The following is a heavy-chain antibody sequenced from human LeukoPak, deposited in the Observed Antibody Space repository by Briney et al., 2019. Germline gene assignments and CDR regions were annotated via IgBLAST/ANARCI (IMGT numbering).Heavy chain of an antibody. D-gene: IGHD3-10*01. CDR3: ARAPYRAYGSGSYYKSLFDP. Sequence: ASVKVACKASGYNFISYDINWVRQATGQGLEWMGWMNPNSGDTGYAQKFQGRVTMTRDTSISTAYMELSSLRSEDTAVYYCARAPYRAYGSGSYYKSLFDPWGQGTLVTVSS. CDR2: MNPNSGDT. J-gene: IGHJ5*02. CDR1: GYNFISYD. V-gene: IGHV1-8*01.